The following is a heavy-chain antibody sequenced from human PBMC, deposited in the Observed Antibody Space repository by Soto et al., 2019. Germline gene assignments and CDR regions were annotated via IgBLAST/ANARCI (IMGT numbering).Heavy chain of an antibody. D-gene: IGHD6-13*01. CDR2: ISSSSIYI. J-gene: IGHJ4*02. Sequence: GGSLRLSCAGSGFTFSSYSINWVRQAPWKGLEWVSSISSSSIYIYYADSVKGRFTISRDNAKNSLYLQMNSLRAEDTAVYYCARWEDREQLVKTQHDYLGQGTLVAVYS. V-gene: IGHV3-21*01. CDR3: ARWEDREQLVKTQHDY. CDR1: GFTFSSYS.